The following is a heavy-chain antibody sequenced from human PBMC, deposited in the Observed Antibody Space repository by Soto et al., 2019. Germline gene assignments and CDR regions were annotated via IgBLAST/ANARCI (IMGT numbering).Heavy chain of an antibody. CDR2: IYTSGST. J-gene: IGHJ6*02. D-gene: IGHD1-26*01. V-gene: IGHV4-4*07. CDR3: ARVSISCVKGGSHSCAMHF. Sequence: SETLSLTCTVSGGSISRYYWSWIRQPAGKGLEWIGRIYTSGSTNYNPSLKSRVTMSVDTSKNQFSLKLSSVTAADTAVYYCARVSISCVKGGSHSCAMHFSGQGTTVTVSS. CDR1: GGSISRYY.